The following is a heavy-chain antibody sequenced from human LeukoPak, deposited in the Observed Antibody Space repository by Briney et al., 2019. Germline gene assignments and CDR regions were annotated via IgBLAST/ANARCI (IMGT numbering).Heavy chain of an antibody. CDR3: ARHGAIPEY. CDR1: GGSMGTYY. J-gene: IGHJ4*02. CDR2: IYYRGST. D-gene: IGHD2-21*01. Sequence: PSETLSLTCSVSGGSMGTYYWTWVRQPPGQGLEWIGYIYYRGSTNYHPSLKSRVTISEDTAKNQFSLKLTSVAAADTAVYYCARHGAIPEYWGQGSLVIVSS. V-gene: IGHV4-59*08.